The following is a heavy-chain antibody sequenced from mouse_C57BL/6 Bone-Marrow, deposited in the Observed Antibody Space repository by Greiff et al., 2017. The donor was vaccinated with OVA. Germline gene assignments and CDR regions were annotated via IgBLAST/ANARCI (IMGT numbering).Heavy chain of an antibody. V-gene: IGHV5-9*01. CDR3: ARQEDYYGSSYGYFDV. CDR2: ISGGGGNT. D-gene: IGHD1-1*01. J-gene: IGHJ1*03. Sequence: EVMLVESGGGLVKPGGSLKPSCAASGFTFSSYTMSWVRQTPEKRLEWVATISGGGGNTYYPDSVKGRFTISRDNAKNTLYLQMSSLRSEDTALYYCARQEDYYGSSYGYFDVWGTGTTVTVSS. CDR1: GFTFSSYT.